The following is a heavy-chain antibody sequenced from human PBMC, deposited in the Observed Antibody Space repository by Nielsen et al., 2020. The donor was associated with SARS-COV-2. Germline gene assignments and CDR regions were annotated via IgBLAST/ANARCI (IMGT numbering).Heavy chain of an antibody. J-gene: IGHJ6*03. D-gene: IGHD3-10*01. CDR3: ARHGLLWFGEPHYYMDV. CDR2: INHSGST. Sequence: SETLSLTCAVYGGSFSGYYWSWIRQPPGKGLEWIGEINHSGSTNYNPSLKSRVTISVDTSKNQFSLKLSSVTAADTAVYYCARHGLLWFGEPHYYMDVWGKGPRSPSP. V-gene: IGHV4-34*01. CDR1: GGSFSGYY.